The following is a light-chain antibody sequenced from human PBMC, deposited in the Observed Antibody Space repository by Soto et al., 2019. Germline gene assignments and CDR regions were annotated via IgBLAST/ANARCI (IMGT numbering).Light chain of an antibody. V-gene: IGKV3-15*01. CDR1: QSVSSN. Sequence: EIAMTQSPATLSVSPGERGTLSCRASQSVSSNLAWYQQKPGQAPRLLIYAASARATGIPARFSGSGSGTEFTLTISGLQSEDFAVYYCQQYNNWPPWTFGQGTKVDIK. J-gene: IGKJ1*01. CDR2: AAS. CDR3: QQYNNWPPWT.